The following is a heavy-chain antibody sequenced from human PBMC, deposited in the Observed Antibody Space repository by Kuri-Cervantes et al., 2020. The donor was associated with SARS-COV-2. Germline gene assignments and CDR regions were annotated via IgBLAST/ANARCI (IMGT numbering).Heavy chain of an antibody. Sequence: GGSLRLSCEVPGFLFSASAIHWVRQGSGKGLEWVGRVRGKANNYATAYAASVKGRFTISRDDSKNMAYLQMNSLKTEDTAVYYCTTLVDYWGQGALVTVSS. V-gene: IGHV3-73*01. CDR3: TTLVDY. J-gene: IGHJ4*02. CDR1: GFLFSASA. CDR2: VRGKANNYAT.